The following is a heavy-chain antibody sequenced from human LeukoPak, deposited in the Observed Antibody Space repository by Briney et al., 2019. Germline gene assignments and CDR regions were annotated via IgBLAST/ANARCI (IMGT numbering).Heavy chain of an antibody. D-gene: IGHD3-22*01. J-gene: IGHJ5*02. CDR1: GGTFSSYA. V-gene: IGHV1-3*01. CDR3: ARGAYYYDSSGYYSGWFDP. Sequence: ASVKVSCKASGGTFSSYAISWVRQAPGQRLEWMGWINAGNGNTKYSQKFQGRVTITRDTSASTAYMELSSLRSEDTAVYYCARGAYYYDSSGYYSGWFDPWGQGTLVTVSS. CDR2: INAGNGNT.